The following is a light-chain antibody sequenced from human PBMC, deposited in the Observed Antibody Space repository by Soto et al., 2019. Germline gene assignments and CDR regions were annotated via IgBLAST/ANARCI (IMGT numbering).Light chain of an antibody. V-gene: IGKV3-15*01. CDR1: QSVSSD. CDR3: QQYNNWPPA. Sequence: EIVMTQSPATLSVSPGERATLSCRASQSVSSDLAWYQQKPGQAPRLLIYGASTRATGIPARFSGSGSGTEFTLTISSRQSEDFAVYYCQQYNNWPPAFGQGNKLEIK. J-gene: IGKJ2*01. CDR2: GAS.